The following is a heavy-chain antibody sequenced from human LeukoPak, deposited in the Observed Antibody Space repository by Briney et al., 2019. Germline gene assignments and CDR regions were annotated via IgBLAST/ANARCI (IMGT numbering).Heavy chain of an antibody. CDR2: ISSSGSTI. J-gene: IGHJ4*02. V-gene: IGHV3-11*01. CDR3: ARALKYSSSWYAGFAYYFDY. CDR1: GFTVSSNY. Sequence: PGGSLRLSCSASGFTVSSNYMSWVPQAPGKGLEWVSYISSSGSTIYYADSVKGRFTISRDNAKNSLYLQMNSLRAEDTAVYYCARALKYSSSWYAGFAYYFDYWGQGTLVTVSS. D-gene: IGHD6-13*01.